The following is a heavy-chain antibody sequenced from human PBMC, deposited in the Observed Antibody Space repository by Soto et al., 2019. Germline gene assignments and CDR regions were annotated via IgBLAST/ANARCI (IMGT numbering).Heavy chain of an antibody. CDR3: AREASVLIPAAQPSRFDS. Sequence: ASVEVSCKGFGYSFIKYGMKWLRKAPVQGLEWVGWISPYSGYTHSAQKFHGRLTLTTDTAASTAYMELRILRSAATALYYCAREASVLIPAAQPSRFDSWGQGTLVTVSS. CDR2: ISPYSGYT. D-gene: IGHD2-2*01. J-gene: IGHJ4*02. CDR1: GYSFIKYG. V-gene: IGHV1-18*01.